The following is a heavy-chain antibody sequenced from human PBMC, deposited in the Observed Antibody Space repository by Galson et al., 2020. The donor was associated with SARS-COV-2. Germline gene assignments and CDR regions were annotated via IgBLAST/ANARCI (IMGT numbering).Heavy chain of an antibody. CDR1: GFTFSRYV. J-gene: IGHJ5*02. D-gene: IGHD2-15*01. Sequence: GGSLRLSCPTSGFTFSRYVMTWVRQAPGKGLEWVSSVSRGGVMTFYADSVKGRFTISRDDSRETLYLQMNSLRVEDTAHYYCARLRTEAPMFSLAWGQGTLVTVSS. CDR3: ARLRTEAPMFSLA. V-gene: IGHV3-23*01. CDR2: VSRGGVMT.